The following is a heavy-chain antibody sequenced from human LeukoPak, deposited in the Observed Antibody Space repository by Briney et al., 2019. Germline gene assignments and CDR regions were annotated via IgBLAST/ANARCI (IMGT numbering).Heavy chain of an antibody. CDR2: IYTSGST. J-gene: IGHJ4*02. CDR3: ARGPYSYDSSGCFDY. CDR1: GGSISSYY. D-gene: IGHD3-22*01. Sequence: SETLPLTCTVSGGSISSYYWSWIRQPAGKGLEWIGRIYTSGSTNYNPSLRSRVTMSVDTSKNQFSLRLNSVTATDTAMYYCARGPYSYDSSGCFDYWGQGALVTVSS. V-gene: IGHV4-4*07.